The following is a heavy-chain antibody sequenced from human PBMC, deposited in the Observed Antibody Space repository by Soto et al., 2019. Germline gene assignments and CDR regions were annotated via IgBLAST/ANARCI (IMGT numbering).Heavy chain of an antibody. Sequence: GGSVRLSCAASGFPFSIYWMSWVRQAPGQGLEWVANIKQDGSEKYYVDSVKGRFTISRDNAKNSLYLQMNSLRAEDKAVYYCATGGAAERIRPHYDYCIDFWRQGTRVTFS. J-gene: IGHJ6*02. V-gene: IGHV3-7*01. CDR1: GFPFSIYW. CDR2: IKQDGSEK. D-gene: IGHD1-1*01. CDR3: ATGGAAERIRPHYDYCIDF.